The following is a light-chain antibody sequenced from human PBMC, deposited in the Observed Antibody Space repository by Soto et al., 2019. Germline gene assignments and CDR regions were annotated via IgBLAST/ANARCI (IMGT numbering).Light chain of an antibody. J-gene: IGKJ2*03. CDR3: QQVNSYPYS. CDR1: QDISSY. Sequence: IQLTQSPSSLSASVGDRVTITCRASQDISSYLAWYQQKPGKAPKLLIYAASALQSGVPSRFGGSGSGTDFTLTINSLQPEDFATYYCQQVNSYPYSFGQGTKLEIK. CDR2: AAS. V-gene: IGKV1-9*01.